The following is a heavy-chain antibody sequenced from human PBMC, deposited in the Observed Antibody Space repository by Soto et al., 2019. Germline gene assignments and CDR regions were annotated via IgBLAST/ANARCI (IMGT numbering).Heavy chain of an antibody. CDR1: GFTFSNYA. CDR2: TSYDGSNK. Sequence: QVQLVESGGGVVQPGRSLRLSCAASGFTFSNYAMHWVRQAPGKGLEWVAVTSYDGSNKYYADSVKGRFTISRDNSKNTLYLQMNSLRPEGTAVYYCARDQRHYASGDYWGQGTLVTVSS. V-gene: IGHV3-30-3*01. CDR3: ARDQRHYASGDY. J-gene: IGHJ4*02. D-gene: IGHD2-2*01.